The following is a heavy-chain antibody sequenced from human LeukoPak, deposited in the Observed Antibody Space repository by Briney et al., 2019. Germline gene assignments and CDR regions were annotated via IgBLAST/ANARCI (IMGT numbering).Heavy chain of an antibody. CDR1: GFAFSSYA. J-gene: IGHJ4*02. D-gene: IGHD3-22*01. Sequence: GGSLRLSCAASGFAFSSYAMNWVRQAPGKGLEWVSTISGSGGSTYYADSVKGRFTISRDNSKNTLYPQMNNLRAEDTAVYYCAKDPAGGASSDYYYPSFDYWGQGTLVTVSS. V-gene: IGHV3-23*01. CDR3: AKDPAGGASSDYYYPSFDY. CDR2: ISGSGGST.